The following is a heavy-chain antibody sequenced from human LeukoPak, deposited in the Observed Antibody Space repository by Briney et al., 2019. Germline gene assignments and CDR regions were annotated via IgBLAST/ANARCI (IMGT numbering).Heavy chain of an antibody. CDR1: GGSISRYY. J-gene: IGHJ4*02. V-gene: IGHV4-59*01. CDR3: ARGTKEGTNFDY. D-gene: IGHD1-7*01. Sequence: SETLSLTCTVSGGSISRYYWSWIRQPPGKGLEWIGYLYYSGSTNYNPSLKSRVTISVDTSKNQFSLKLSSVTAADTAVYYCARGTKEGTNFDYWGQGTLVTVSS. CDR2: LYYSGST.